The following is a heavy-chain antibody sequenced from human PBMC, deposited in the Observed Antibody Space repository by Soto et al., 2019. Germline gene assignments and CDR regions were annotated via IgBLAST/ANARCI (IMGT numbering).Heavy chain of an antibody. CDR3: AKAPFTYYYYGMDV. V-gene: IGHV3-23*01. CDR2: ISGSGGST. J-gene: IGHJ6*02. Sequence: PGGSLRLSCAASRFTFSSYAMSWVRQAPGKGLEWVSAISGSGGSTYYADSVKGRFTISRDNSKNTLYLQMNSLRAEDTAVYYCAKAPFTYYYYGMDVWGQGTTVTVSS. CDR1: RFTFSSYA.